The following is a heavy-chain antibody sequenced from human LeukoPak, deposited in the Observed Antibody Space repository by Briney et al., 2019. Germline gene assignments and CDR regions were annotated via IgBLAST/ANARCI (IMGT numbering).Heavy chain of an antibody. J-gene: IGHJ4*02. D-gene: IGHD2-2*01. CDR1: GFTFSSYW. V-gene: IGHV3-7*01. CDR2: IKEDGSEK. CDR3: AREEPVAILSH. Sequence: GGSLRLSCAASGFTFSSYWMSWVRQAPGKGVRWVANIKEDGSEKYYVDSVKGRFTISRDNAKNSLFLEMNSLRAEDTALYYCAREEPVAILSHWGQGTLVTVSS.